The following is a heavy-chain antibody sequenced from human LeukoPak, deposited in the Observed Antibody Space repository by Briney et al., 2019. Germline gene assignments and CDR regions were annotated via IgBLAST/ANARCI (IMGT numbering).Heavy chain of an antibody. J-gene: IGHJ4*02. D-gene: IGHD4-23*01. CDR1: GFTFSTYS. V-gene: IGHV3-48*04. Sequence: PGGSLRLSCVASGFTFSTYSMNWVRQAPGKGLEWVSYIGSSSSPIYYADSVKGRFTISRDNAKNTLYLQMNSLRAEDTAVYYCARSRGNPPDYWGQGTLVTVSS. CDR3: ARSRGNPPDY. CDR2: IGSSSSPI.